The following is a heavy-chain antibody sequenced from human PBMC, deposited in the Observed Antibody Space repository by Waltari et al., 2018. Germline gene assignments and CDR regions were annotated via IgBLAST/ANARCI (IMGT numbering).Heavy chain of an antibody. D-gene: IGHD3-22*01. CDR2: IVPIFGTP. J-gene: IGHJ3*01. CDR1: GVTSTNA. Sequence: QVQALQSGTEVKRPASSVKVSCTASGVTSTNAFTWVRQVPGQGLEYVGGIVPIFGTPNYAQRLRGRVTITADGSTSTLELASLTSEDTAIYYCARDYYDSSGWLWGQGTMVTVSS. CDR3: ARDYYDSSGWL. V-gene: IGHV1-69*12.